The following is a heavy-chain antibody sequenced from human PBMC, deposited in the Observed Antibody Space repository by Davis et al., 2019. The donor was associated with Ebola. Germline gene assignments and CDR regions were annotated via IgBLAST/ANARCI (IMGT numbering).Heavy chain of an antibody. CDR3: VKDSSNIWFDI. D-gene: IGHD2/OR15-2a*01. J-gene: IGHJ3*02. Sequence: PGGSLRLSCETSGFISRNYVMSWVRQAPGKGLAWVSTFGTVGDTYYADSVKGRFAMSRDNSRGTLYLQMNSLRVEDSAIYYCVKDSSNIWFDIWGQGTLITVSS. V-gene: IGHV3-23*01. CDR2: FGTVGDT. CDR1: GFISRNYV.